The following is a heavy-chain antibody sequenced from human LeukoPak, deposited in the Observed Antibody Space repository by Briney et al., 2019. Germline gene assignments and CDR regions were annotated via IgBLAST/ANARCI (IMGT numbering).Heavy chain of an antibody. D-gene: IGHD1-26*01. CDR3: SRESGAFSPFGY. V-gene: IGHV4-4*02. CDR2: ISLSGLT. CDR1: GGSISSTNW. Sequence: SGTLSLTCGVSGGSISSTNWWSWVRQPPGQGLEWIGEISLSGLTNYNPSLKSRVTMSLDKSKNHLSLNLTSATAADTAVYYCSRESGAFSPFGYWGQGTLVTVSS. J-gene: IGHJ4*02.